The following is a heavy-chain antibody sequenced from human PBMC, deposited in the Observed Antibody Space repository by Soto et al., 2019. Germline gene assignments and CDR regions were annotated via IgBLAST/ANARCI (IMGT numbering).Heavy chain of an antibody. V-gene: IGHV4-34*02. J-gene: IGHJ3*01. D-gene: IGHD4-17*01. CDR2: INHSGST. CDR3: ARPSPLRSGAFDD. CDR1: GGSFSGNY. Sequence: QVQLQQWGAGLLKPSETLSLTCAVYGGSFSGNYWSWIRQSPEKGLEWIGEINHSGSTNYNPSLKSRVTIAVDTSKNQFSLHLNSMTAADTAVYYCARPSPLRSGAFDDWGQGTMVTVSS.